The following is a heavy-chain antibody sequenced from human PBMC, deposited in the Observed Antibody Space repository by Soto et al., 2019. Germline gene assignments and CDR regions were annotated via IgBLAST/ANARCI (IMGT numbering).Heavy chain of an antibody. Sequence: GGSLRLSCAAPGFTFSSYEMNWVRQAPGKGLEWVSYISSSGSTIYYADSVKGRFTISRDNAKNSLYLQMNSLRAEDTAVYYCAHYGSGSYEVHYYYGMDVWGQGTTVTVSS. CDR2: ISSSGSTI. CDR1: GFTFSSYE. J-gene: IGHJ6*02. D-gene: IGHD3-10*01. V-gene: IGHV3-48*03. CDR3: AHYGSGSYEVHYYYGMDV.